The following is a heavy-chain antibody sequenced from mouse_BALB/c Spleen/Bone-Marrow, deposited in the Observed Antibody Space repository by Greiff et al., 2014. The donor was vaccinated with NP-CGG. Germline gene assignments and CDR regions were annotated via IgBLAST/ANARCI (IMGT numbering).Heavy chain of an antibody. CDR3: ASEGYYGSPFAY. Sequence: QVQLQQSGAELAKPGASVKMSCKASGYTFTSYWMHWVKQRPGQGLEWIGYINPSTGYTEYNQKFKDKATLTADKSSSTAYMQLSSLTSEDSAVYYCASEGYYGSPFAYWGQGTLVTVSA. CDR2: INPSTGYT. V-gene: IGHV1-7*01. CDR1: GYTFTSYW. D-gene: IGHD1-1*01. J-gene: IGHJ3*01.